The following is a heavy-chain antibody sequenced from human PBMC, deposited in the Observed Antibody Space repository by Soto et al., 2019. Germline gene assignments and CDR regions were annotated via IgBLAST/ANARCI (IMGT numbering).Heavy chain of an antibody. CDR1: GYTFTSYH. D-gene: IGHD5-12*01. CDR3: ATSGYDYYYDYLAV. J-gene: IGHJ6*03. V-gene: IGHV1-8*01. CDR2: MTPHSGNT. Sequence: ASVKVSCKASGYTFTSYHINWVRQPTGQGLKWMGWMTPHSGNTGYAQQFQGRVTMTRNTSISTASMELSSLRSQDTAVYYCATSGYDYYYDYLAVWGNGTTVTVSS.